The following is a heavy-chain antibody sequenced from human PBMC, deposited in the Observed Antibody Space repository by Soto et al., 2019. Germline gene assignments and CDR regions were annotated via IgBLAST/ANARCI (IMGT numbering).Heavy chain of an antibody. CDR3: ATVDTAMGAATDY. CDR2: ISYDGSNK. D-gene: IGHD5-18*01. V-gene: IGHV3-30-3*01. CDR1: GFTFSSYA. J-gene: IGHJ4*02. Sequence: GGSLRLSCAASGFTFSSYAMHWVRQAPGKGLEWVAVISYDGSNKYYADSVKGRFTISRDNSKNTLYLQMNSLRAEDTAVYYCATVDTAMGAATDYWGQGTLVIVSS.